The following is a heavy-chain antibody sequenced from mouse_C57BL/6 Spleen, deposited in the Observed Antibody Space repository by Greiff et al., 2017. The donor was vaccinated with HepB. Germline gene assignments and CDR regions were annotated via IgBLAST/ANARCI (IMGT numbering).Heavy chain of an antibody. Sequence: VQLQQSGAELARPGASVKLSCKASGYTFTSYGISWVKQRTGQGLEWIGEIYPRSGNTYYNEKFKGKATLTADKSSSTAYMELRSLTSEDSAVYFCARSPNYYYGFDYWGQGTTLTVSS. CDR3: ARSPNYYYGFDY. V-gene: IGHV1-81*01. CDR2: IYPRSGNT. J-gene: IGHJ2*01. D-gene: IGHD1-1*01. CDR1: GYTFTSYG.